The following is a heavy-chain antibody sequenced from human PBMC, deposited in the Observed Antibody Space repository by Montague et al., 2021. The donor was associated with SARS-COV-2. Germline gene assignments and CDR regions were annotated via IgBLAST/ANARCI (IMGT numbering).Heavy chain of an antibody. J-gene: IGHJ4*02. CDR1: GGSLSGHS. V-gene: IGHV4-34*01. Sequence: SETLSLTCAVYGGSLSGHSWSWVRQAPEKGLEWIGDIGHTGSFKYNPSLKSRVTMSIDAAKNQFSLRMTSVTAADTSIYYCARGETERSTTFGVVFFPRLDSWGQGTLVTVSS. CDR3: ARGETERSTTFGVVFFPRLDS. CDR2: IGHTGSF. D-gene: IGHD3-3*01.